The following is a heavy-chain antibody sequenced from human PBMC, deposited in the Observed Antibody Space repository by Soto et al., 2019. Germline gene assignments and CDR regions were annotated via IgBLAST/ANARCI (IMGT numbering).Heavy chain of an antibody. CDR2: IIPIFGTA. CDR1: GGSFNRHT. Sequence: QVQLVQSGAEVRKPGSSVRVSCRASGGSFNRHTISWVRQAPGPGLEWMGGIIPIFGTANHAQKFQGRVTIIADESTSTVYMELSSLRSDDTAIYYCARGWGYDSTDYYYAYWGQGTLVIVSS. V-gene: IGHV1-69*01. D-gene: IGHD3-22*01. J-gene: IGHJ4*02. CDR3: ARGWGYDSTDYYYAY.